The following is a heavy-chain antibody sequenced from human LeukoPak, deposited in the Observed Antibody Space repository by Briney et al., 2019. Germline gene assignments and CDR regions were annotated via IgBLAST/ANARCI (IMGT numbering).Heavy chain of an antibody. D-gene: IGHD3-22*01. J-gene: IGHJ4*02. V-gene: IGHV1-46*01. CDR3: ASSPYYYDSSGYYPAAALDY. CDR1: GYTFTSYY. CDR2: INPSGGST. Sequence: ASVKVSCKASGYTFTSYYMHWVRQAPGQGLEWMGIINPSGGSTSYAQKFQGRVTMTRDTSTSTVYMELSSLRSEDTAVYYCASSPYYYDSSGYYPAAALDYWGQGTLVTVSS.